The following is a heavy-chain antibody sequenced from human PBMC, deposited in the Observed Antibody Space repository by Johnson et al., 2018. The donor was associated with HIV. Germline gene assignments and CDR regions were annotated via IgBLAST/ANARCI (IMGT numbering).Heavy chain of an antibody. CDR1: GITVNTNY. CDR3: ARIPGSGWEHDAFDI. D-gene: IGHD6-19*01. J-gene: IGHJ3*02. V-gene: IGHV3-66*01. CDR2: IFSVGNT. Sequence: VQLVESGGGLVQSGESLRLSCAASGITVNTNYMSWVRRAPGKGLEWVSVIFSVGNTYYADSVKGRFTSSRDNAKNSLYLQMNSLRAEDTAVFYCARIPGSGWEHDAFDIWGQGRMVTVSS.